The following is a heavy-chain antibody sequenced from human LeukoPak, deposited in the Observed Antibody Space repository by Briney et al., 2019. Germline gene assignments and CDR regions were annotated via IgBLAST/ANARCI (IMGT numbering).Heavy chain of an antibody. D-gene: IGHD2-21*01. Sequence: PGGSLRLSCAASGFTFSSYGMHWVRQAPGKGLEWVAVISYDGSNKYYADSVKGRFTISRDNSKNTLYLQMNSLRAEDTAVYYCARDVMYYYYMDVWGKGTTVTISS. J-gene: IGHJ6*03. CDR1: GFTFSSYG. V-gene: IGHV3-30*03. CDR2: ISYDGSNK. CDR3: ARDVMYYYYMDV.